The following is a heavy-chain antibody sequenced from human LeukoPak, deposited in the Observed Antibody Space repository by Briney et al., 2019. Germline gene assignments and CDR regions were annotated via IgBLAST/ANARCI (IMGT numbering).Heavy chain of an antibody. J-gene: IGHJ6*03. D-gene: IGHD1-26*01. V-gene: IGHV4-34*01. CDR1: GGSFSGYY. CDR3: ARRSYGPDYYYYYYMDV. CDR2: INHSGST. Sequence: PSETLSLTCAVYGGSFSGYYWSWIRQPPGKGLEWIGEINHSGSTNYNPSLKSRVTISVDTSKNQFSLKLSSVTAADTAVYYCARRSYGPDYYYYYYMDVWGKGTTVTVSS.